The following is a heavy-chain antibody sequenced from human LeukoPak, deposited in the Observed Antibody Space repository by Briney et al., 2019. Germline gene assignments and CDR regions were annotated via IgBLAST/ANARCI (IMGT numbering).Heavy chain of an antibody. D-gene: IGHD3-16*01. CDR2: ISGDNANT. Sequence: ASVKVSCTASGNTSTCHGISRMRQAPGQVLEWMGWISGDNANTNLAQKFQGRVIMTTDTSTTTAYMELRSLRSDDTAIYFRLRDKVPYIMDVWGQGTTVTVSS. V-gene: IGHV1-18*04. J-gene: IGHJ6*02. CDR1: GNTSTCHG. CDR3: LRDKVPYIMDV.